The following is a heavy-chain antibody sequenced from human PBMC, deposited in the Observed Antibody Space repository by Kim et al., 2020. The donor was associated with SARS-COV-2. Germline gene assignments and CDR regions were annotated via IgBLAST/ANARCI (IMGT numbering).Heavy chain of an antibody. CDR2: ISSSGTNM. CDR3: ATSNDFWNGYSNYYFDS. J-gene: IGHJ4*02. Sequence: GGSLRLSCSASGFTFSSYSMNWVRQAPGKGLEWVACISSSGTNMYYADLVKGRFTISRDNAKNSLFLQMNGLRAEDTAVYYCATSNDFWNGYSNYYFDSWGRGTLVTVSS. D-gene: IGHD3-3*01. V-gene: IGHV3-21*01. CDR1: GFTFSSYS.